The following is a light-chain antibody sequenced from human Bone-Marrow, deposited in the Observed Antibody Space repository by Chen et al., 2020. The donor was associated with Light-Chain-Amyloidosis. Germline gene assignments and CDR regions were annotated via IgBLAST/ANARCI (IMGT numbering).Light chain of an antibody. J-gene: IGLJ2*01. Sequence: SYELTQPPSVSVSPGQTARITCSGDDLPTKYAYWYQQKPGQAPVLVIHRDTERPSGISERFSGPSSGTTATLTISGVQAEDEADYHCQSADSSGTYEVIFGGGPTLTVL. CDR2: RDT. CDR1: DLPTKY. CDR3: QSADSSGTYEVI. V-gene: IGLV3-25*03.